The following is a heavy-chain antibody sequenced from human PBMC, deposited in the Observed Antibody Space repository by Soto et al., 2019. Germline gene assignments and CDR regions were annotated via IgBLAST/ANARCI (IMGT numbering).Heavy chain of an antibody. Sequence: PSETLSLTCTVSGGSISSGGYYWSWIRQHPGKVLEWIGYIYYSGSTYYNPSLKSRVTISVDTSKNQFSLKLSSVTAADTAVYHCARSYHDSSGYDFDYWGQGTLVTVSS. D-gene: IGHD3-22*01. CDR3: ARSYHDSSGYDFDY. J-gene: IGHJ4*02. CDR1: GGSISSGGYY. CDR2: IYYSGST. V-gene: IGHV4-31*03.